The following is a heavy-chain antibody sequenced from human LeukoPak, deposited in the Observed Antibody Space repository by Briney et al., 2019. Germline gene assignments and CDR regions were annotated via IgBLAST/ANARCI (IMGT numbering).Heavy chain of an antibody. V-gene: IGHV3-74*01. J-gene: IGHJ4*02. Sequence: PGGSLRLSCAASGFTFSSFWMTWVRQIPGKGLMWVSRINPDGSGTNYADSVKRRFTISRDSSKNTLHLQMNSLRAEDTAVYYCARDVRIYYYDSSPDYWGQGTLVTVSS. CDR1: GFTFSSFW. CDR3: ARDVRIYYYDSSPDY. CDR2: INPDGSGT. D-gene: IGHD3-22*01.